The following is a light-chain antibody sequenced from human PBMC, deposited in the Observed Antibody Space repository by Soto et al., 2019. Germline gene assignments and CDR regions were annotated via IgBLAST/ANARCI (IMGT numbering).Light chain of an antibody. CDR1: QTINNN. CDR2: GAS. J-gene: IGKJ4*01. Sequence: VMTQAPATLSVSPGERATLSCRASQTINNNVAWYQLKDGQVPRLLIYGASTRATDVPARFSGSGSGTEFTLTISSLQSEDFAVYYCQQYDNWPPLTVGGGTKVDIK. CDR3: QQYDNWPPLT. V-gene: IGKV3-15*01.